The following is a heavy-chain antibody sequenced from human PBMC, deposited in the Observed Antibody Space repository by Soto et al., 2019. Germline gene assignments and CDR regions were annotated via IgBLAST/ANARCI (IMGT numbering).Heavy chain of an antibody. V-gene: IGHV3-15*07. CDR1: GFTFSNAW. Sequence: GGSLILSCAASGFTFSNAWMNWVRQAPGEGLEWVGRIKSKADGGTTDYAAPVKGRFTISRDDSKNTLYLQMNSLKTEDTAVYYCTSPGYYDSSGYYYYYYGMDVWGQGTTVTVSS. D-gene: IGHD3-22*01. CDR2: IKSKADGGTT. CDR3: TSPGYYDSSGYYYYYYGMDV. J-gene: IGHJ6*02.